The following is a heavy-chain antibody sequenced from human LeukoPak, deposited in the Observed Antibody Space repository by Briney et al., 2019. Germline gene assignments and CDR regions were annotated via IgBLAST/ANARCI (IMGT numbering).Heavy chain of an antibody. V-gene: IGHV1-8*03. D-gene: IGHD2-2*01. CDR1: GYTFTGYY. Sequence: GASVKVSCKASGYTFTGYYMHWVRQAPGQGLEWMGWMNPNSGNTGYAQKFQGRVTITRNTSISTAYMELSSLRSEDTAVYYCARVPKGSTSCCLDYWGQGTLVTVSS. CDR2: MNPNSGNT. J-gene: IGHJ4*02. CDR3: ARVPKGSTSCCLDY.